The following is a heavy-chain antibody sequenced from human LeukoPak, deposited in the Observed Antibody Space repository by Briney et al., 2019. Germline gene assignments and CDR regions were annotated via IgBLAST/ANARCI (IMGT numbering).Heavy chain of an antibody. V-gene: IGHV3-23*01. Sequence: PRGSLRLSCAASGFTFSTFAMSWVRQAPGKGLEWVSAISDSDGSTYYANSVKGQFTTPKNNSRNMLYLQMNSLRAEDTAVYYCANCPGQSVWANNETWGQGTLVTVSS. CDR3: ANCPGQSVWANNET. CDR2: ISDSDGST. J-gene: IGHJ5*02. CDR1: GFTFSTFA. D-gene: IGHD2-8*01.